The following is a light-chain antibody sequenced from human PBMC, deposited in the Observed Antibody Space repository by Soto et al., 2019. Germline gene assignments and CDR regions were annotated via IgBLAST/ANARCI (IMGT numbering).Light chain of an antibody. CDR2: GAS. CDR3: QHYGSSAYT. V-gene: IGKV3-20*01. J-gene: IGKJ2*01. CDR1: QSVRSNY. Sequence: EIVLTQSPGTLSLSPGERATLSCRASQSVRSNYLAWYQQKPGQAPRLLIYGASSRATGIPDRFSGSGSGTDFTLTISRLEPEEFAVYYCQHYGSSAYTFGQGTTLEIK.